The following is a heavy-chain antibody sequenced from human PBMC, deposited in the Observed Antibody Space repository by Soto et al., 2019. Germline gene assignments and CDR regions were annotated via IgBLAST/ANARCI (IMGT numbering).Heavy chain of an antibody. CDR3: AKGLAVLDY. CDR1: GFTFSSYG. D-gene: IGHD2-8*02. J-gene: IGHJ4*02. Sequence: QVQLVESGGGVVQPGRSLRLSCAASGFTFSSYGMHWVRQAPGKGLEWVAAISYDGRNKYYADSVKGRFTISRDNSKNTLYLQMNSLRAEDTAVYYCAKGLAVLDYWGQGTLVTVSS. V-gene: IGHV3-30*18. CDR2: ISYDGRNK.